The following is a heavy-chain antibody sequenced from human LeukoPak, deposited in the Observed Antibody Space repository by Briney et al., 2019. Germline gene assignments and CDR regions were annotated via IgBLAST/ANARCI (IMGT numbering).Heavy chain of an antibody. CDR1: GGCISSGDYY. Sequence: SETLSLTCTVSGGCISSGDYYWSWIRQPPGKGLEWIGYIYYSGSTYYNPSLKSRVTISVDTSKNQFSLKLSSVTAADTAVYYCARTYYDFWSGYLDYWGQGTLVTVSS. CDR3: ARTYYDFWSGYLDY. V-gene: IGHV4-30-4*08. J-gene: IGHJ4*02. D-gene: IGHD3-3*01. CDR2: IYYSGST.